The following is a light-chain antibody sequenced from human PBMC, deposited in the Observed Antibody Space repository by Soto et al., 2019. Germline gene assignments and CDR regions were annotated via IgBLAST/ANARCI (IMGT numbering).Light chain of an antibody. CDR1: SSNIGAGYD. J-gene: IGLJ3*02. CDR2: GNT. Sequence: QSVLTQPPSVSGAPGQRVTISCTGSSSNIGAGYDVHWYQQLPGTAPNLLIYGNTNRPSGVPDRFSGSKSGTSASLAITGLQAEDEADYYCQSYDNSLSGPVVFGGGTQLTVL. V-gene: IGLV1-40*01. CDR3: QSYDNSLSGPVV.